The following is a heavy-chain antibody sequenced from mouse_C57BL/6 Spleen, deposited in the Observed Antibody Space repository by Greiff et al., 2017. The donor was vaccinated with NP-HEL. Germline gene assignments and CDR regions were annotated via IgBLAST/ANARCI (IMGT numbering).Heavy chain of an antibody. D-gene: IGHD2-3*01. CDR2: IYPGSGST. CDR3: ARRIYDCYYHYFDY. V-gene: IGHV1-55*01. J-gene: IGHJ2*01. Sequence: QVQLQQPGAELVKPGASVKMSCKASGYTFTSYWITWVKQRPGQGLEWIGDIYPGSGSTNYNEKFKSKATLTVDTSSSTAYMQLSSLTSEDSAVYYCARRIYDCYYHYFDYWGQGTTLTVSS. CDR1: GYTFTSYW.